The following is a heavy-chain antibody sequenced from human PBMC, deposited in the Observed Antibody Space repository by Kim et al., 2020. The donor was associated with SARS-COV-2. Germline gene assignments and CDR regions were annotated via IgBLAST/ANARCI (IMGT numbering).Heavy chain of an antibody. CDR2: IYYSGST. CDR1: GGSISSGGYY. J-gene: IGHJ3*02. CDR3: AREILEVPAAIGDAFDI. Sequence: SETLSLTCTVSGGSISSGGYYWSWIRQHPGKGLEWIGYIYYSGSTYYNPSLKSRVTISVDTSKNQFSLKLSSVTAADTAVYYCAREILEVPAAIGDAFDIWGQGTMVTVSS. V-gene: IGHV4-31*03. D-gene: IGHD2-2*01.